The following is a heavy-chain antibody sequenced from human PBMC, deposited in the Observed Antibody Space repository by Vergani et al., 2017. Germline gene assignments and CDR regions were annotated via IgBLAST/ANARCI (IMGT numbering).Heavy chain of an antibody. CDR1: GGSFTSYH. CDR2: IYYTGRP. V-gene: IGHV4-34*01. CDR3: ARVNTETNGHLYYYYYMDV. J-gene: IGHJ6*03. Sequence: QVQLQQWGGGLLKPSETLSLTCVVNGGSFTSYHWTWIRQSPGEGLEWVGDIYYTGRPDYNPSLKSRLTMSVDKPRNQFSLTLNSVTATDTAIYFCARVNTETNGHLYYYYYMDVWGQGTAVTVS. D-gene: IGHD4-11*01.